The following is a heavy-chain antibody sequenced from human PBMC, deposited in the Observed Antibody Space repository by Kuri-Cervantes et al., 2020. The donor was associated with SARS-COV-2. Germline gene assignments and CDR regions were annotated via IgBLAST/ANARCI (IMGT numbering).Heavy chain of an antibody. D-gene: IGHD1-1*01. CDR1: GFTLSGYW. CDR3: VRDGDHWNFDY. J-gene: IGHJ4*02. Sequence: LSLTCGASGFTLSGYWMSWVRQAPGKGLEWVANINQDGSEKTYVDSVKGRFTISRDNAKNSLYLQMNSLRVEDTTVYYCVRDGDHWNFDYWGQGTLVTVSS. CDR2: INQDGSEK. V-gene: IGHV3-7*03.